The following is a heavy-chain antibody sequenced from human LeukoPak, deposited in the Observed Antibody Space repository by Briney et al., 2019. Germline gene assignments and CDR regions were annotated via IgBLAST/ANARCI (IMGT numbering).Heavy chain of an antibody. CDR1: GYTFVNYG. Sequence: ASVKVSCKASGYTFVNYGINWVRQSPGQGPEWMGWISIYSGNAKYAPKFQGRVTMTRDTSTNTAYMELGSLRSDDTAVYYCARGRSGGTTWARNPTSTYYLDYWGQGTLVTVSS. V-gene: IGHV1-18*01. CDR2: ISIYSGNA. CDR3: ARGRSGGTTWARNPTSTYYLDY. J-gene: IGHJ4*02. D-gene: IGHD1-26*01.